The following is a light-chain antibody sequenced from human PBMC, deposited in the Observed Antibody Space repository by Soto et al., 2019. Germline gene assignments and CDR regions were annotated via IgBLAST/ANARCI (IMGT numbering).Light chain of an antibody. CDR2: AAS. CDR3: QKYNSAPRT. V-gene: IGKV1-27*01. CDR1: QGISYY. J-gene: IGKJ2*01. Sequence: DIQMTQSPSSLSASVGDRVTITCRASQGISYYLAWFQQKPGKVPELLIYAASTLQSGVPSRFSGSGSGKKFTLTISSLQPEDVAAYYCQKYNSAPRTFGQGTKLDIK.